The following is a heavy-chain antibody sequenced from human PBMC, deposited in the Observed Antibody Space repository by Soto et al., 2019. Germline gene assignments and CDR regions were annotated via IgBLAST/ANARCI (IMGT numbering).Heavy chain of an antibody. Sequence: GGSLRLSSAASGFTFSSYWMHWVRQAPGKGLVWVSRINSDGSSTSYADSVKGRFTISRDDAKNTLYLQMNSLRAEDTAVYYCARGRVYCSSTSCYPSAFDIWGQGTMVTVSS. CDR1: GFTFSSYW. V-gene: IGHV3-74*01. J-gene: IGHJ3*02. CDR3: ARGRVYCSSTSCYPSAFDI. CDR2: INSDGSST. D-gene: IGHD2-2*01.